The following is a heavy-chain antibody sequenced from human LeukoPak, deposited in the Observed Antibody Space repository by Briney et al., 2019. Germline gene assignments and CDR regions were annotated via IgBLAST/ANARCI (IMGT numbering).Heavy chain of an antibody. D-gene: IGHD2/OR15-2a*01. V-gene: IGHV3-23*01. CDR2: ISDIGLST. CDR3: ARISLRAFDV. CDR1: GFIFNSYA. J-gene: IGHJ3*01. Sequence: GGSLRLSCAASGFIFNSYAMSWVRQAPGKGLEWVSTISDIGLSTSYADCVKGRLTISRDNSKNTLSLLLSSLRADDTAIYYCARISLRAFDVWGQGTTVTVSS.